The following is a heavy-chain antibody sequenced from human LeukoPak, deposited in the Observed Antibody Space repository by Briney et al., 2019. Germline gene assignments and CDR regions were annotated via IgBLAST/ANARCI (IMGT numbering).Heavy chain of an antibody. Sequence: ASVKVSCKASGYTFTGYYMHWVRQAPGQGLEWMGWINPNSGGTNYAQKFQGRVTITRNTSISTAYMELSSLRSEDTAVYYCARGHSSGFDYWGQGTLVTVSS. CDR1: GYTFTGYY. J-gene: IGHJ4*02. D-gene: IGHD6-25*01. CDR3: ARGHSSGFDY. V-gene: IGHV1-2*02. CDR2: INPNSGGT.